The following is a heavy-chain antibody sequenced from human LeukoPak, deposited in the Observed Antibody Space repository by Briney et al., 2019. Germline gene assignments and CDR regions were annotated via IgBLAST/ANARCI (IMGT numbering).Heavy chain of an antibody. D-gene: IGHD3-3*01. V-gene: IGHV4-61*02. CDR2: IYPTGTT. CDR1: GGSIDSSFS. Sequence: PSQTLCLTRAVSGGSIDSSFSWTWIRQPAGKGLEGIGRIYPTGTTNYNPSLKSRVTISLDTSKNQFSLRLSSVTAADTAVYYCVEVFVNWGQGTLVTVSS. J-gene: IGHJ4*02. CDR3: VEVFVN.